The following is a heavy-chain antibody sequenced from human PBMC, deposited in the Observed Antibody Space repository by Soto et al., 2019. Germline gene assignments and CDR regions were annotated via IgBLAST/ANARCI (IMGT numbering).Heavy chain of an antibody. V-gene: IGHV3-30-3*01. D-gene: IGHD1-26*01. CDR2: ISYDGSNK. CDR3: ARPGAGIVGATKFDY. J-gene: IGHJ4*02. CDR1: GFTFSSYA. Sequence: GGSLRLSCAASGFTFSSYAMHWVRQAPGKGLEWVAVISYDGSNKYYADSVKGRFTISRDNSKNTLYLQMNSLRAEDTAVYYCARPGAGIVGATKFDYWGQGTLVTVSS.